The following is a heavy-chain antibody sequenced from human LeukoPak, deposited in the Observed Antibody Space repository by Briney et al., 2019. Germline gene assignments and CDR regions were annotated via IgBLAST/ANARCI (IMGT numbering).Heavy chain of an antibody. D-gene: IGHD6-13*01. CDR2: IKPDGTTK. Sequence: GGSLRLSCAASGFSVSSTYMSWVRQAPGKGLEWVANIKPDGTTKFYVDSVKGRFIISRDNALNSLYLQMNSLRAEDTAIYYCARSIPYGTTWYGRSDYWGQGTLVTVSS. J-gene: IGHJ4*02. CDR1: GFSVSSTY. V-gene: IGHV3-7*03. CDR3: ARSIPYGTTWYGRSDY.